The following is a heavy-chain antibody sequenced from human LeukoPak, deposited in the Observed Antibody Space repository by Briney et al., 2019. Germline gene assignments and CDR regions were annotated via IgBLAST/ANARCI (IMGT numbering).Heavy chain of an antibody. V-gene: IGHV3-48*01. CDR1: GFTFSSYG. J-gene: IGHJ4*02. CDR3: ARDRYFDWLRTYYFDY. D-gene: IGHD3-9*01. Sequence: GGSLRLSCAASGFTFSSYGMHWVRQAPGKGLEWVSYISSSSTIYYADSVKGRFTISRDNAKNSLYLQMNSLRAEDTAVYYCARDRYFDWLRTYYFDYWGQGTLITVSS. CDR2: ISSSSTI.